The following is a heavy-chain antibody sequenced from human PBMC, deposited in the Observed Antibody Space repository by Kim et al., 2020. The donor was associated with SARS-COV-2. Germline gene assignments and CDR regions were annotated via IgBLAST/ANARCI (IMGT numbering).Heavy chain of an antibody. CDR2: INHSGST. CDR1: GGSFSGYY. CDR3: ARGESRIQLWLPQGNWFDP. V-gene: IGHV4-34*01. Sequence: SETLSLTCAVYGGSFSGYYWSWIRQPPGKGLEWIGEINHSGSTNYNPSLKSRVTISVDTSKNQFSLKLSSVTAADTAVYYCARGESRIQLWLPQGNWFDPWGQGTLVTVSS. J-gene: IGHJ5*02. D-gene: IGHD5-18*01.